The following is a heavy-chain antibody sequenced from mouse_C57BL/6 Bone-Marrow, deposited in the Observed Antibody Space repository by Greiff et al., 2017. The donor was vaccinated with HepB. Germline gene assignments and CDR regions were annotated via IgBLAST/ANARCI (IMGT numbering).Heavy chain of an antibody. D-gene: IGHD1-1*01. Sequence: EVQVVESGGGLVKPGGSLKLSCAASGFTFSSYTMSWVRQTPEKRLEWVATISGGGGNTYYPDSVKGRFTISRDNAKNTLYLQMSSLRSEDTALYYCARQGDYYGTHGDYWGQGTTLTVSS. V-gene: IGHV5-9*01. J-gene: IGHJ2*01. CDR1: GFTFSSYT. CDR2: ISGGGGNT. CDR3: ARQGDYYGTHGDY.